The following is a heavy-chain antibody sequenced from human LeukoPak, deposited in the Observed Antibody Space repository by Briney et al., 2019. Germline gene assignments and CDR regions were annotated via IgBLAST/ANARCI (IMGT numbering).Heavy chain of an antibody. D-gene: IGHD2-2*01. Sequence: PSETLPLTCTVSSGSFSTYYWSWVRQPPGKGLEWIGYIFYNEGTSYNPSLKSRVTISVDTSNNQLSLKVNSVTAADTAMYYCVKSNSRYQPWTLDIWGRGTMVTVSS. V-gene: IGHV4-59*01. CDR2: IFYNEGT. CDR1: SGSFSTYY. J-gene: IGHJ3*02. CDR3: VKSNSRYQPWTLDI.